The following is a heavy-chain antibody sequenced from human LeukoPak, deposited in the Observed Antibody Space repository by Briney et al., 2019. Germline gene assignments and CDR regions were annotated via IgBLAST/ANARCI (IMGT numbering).Heavy chain of an antibody. J-gene: IGHJ4*02. CDR2: ISGSGGST. Sequence: AGGSLRLSCAASGFTFSSYAMSWVRQAPGKGLEWVSAISGSGGSTYYADSVKGRFTISRDNSKNTPYLQMNSLRAEDTAVYYCAKSKDGYNLVFDYWGQGTLVTVSS. CDR3: AKSKDGYNLVFDY. CDR1: GFTFSSYA. D-gene: IGHD5-24*01. V-gene: IGHV3-23*01.